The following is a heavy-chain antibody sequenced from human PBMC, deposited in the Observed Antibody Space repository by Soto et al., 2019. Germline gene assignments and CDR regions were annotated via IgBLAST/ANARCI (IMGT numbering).Heavy chain of an antibody. J-gene: IGHJ4*02. CDR1: GFTFSSHT. CDR3: AKDSSGYYDRSGYYPCDF. CDR2: ISGSTGGT. V-gene: IGHV3-23*01. Sequence: EVHLLESGGGLVQPGGSLSLSCAASGFTFSSHTMNWVRQAPGKGLEWVSTISGSTGGTYYADSVRGRFTISRDDSKDTLYLQMNRLGAEDTAVYYCAKDSSGYYDRSGYYPCDFWGQGTLVTVSS. D-gene: IGHD3-22*01.